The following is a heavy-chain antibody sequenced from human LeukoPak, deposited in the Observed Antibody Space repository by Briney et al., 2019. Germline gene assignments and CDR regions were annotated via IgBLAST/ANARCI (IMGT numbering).Heavy chain of an antibody. CDR2: INHSGST. J-gene: IGHJ3*02. V-gene: IGHV4-34*01. D-gene: IGHD5-12*01. CDR3: ARQRRDGYNSLDAFGI. CDR1: GGSFSGYY. Sequence: SETLSLTCAVYGGSFSGYYWSWIRQPPGKGLEWIGEINHSGSTNYNPSLKSRVTISVDTSKNQFSLKLSSVTAADTAVYYCARQRRDGYNSLDAFGIWGQGTMVTVSS.